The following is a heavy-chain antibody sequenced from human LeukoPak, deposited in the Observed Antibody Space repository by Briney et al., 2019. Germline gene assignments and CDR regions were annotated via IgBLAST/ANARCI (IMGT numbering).Heavy chain of an antibody. CDR1: GGSFSGYY. V-gene: IGHV4-34*01. CDR3: ASLIAVAGTGSVDY. CDR2: INHSGST. Sequence: PSETLSLTCAVYGGSFSGYYWSWIRQPPGKGLEWIGEINHSGSTNYNPSLKSRVTISVDTSKNQFSLKLSSVTAADTAVYYCASLIAVAGTGSVDYWGQGTLVTVSS. D-gene: IGHD6-19*01. J-gene: IGHJ4*02.